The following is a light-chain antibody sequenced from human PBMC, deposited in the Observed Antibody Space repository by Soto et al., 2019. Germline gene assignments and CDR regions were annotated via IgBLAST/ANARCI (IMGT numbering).Light chain of an antibody. CDR3: QQYNNWPLT. V-gene: IGKV3-15*01. CDR2: GAS. Sequence: EIVMTQSPATLSVSPGERATLSCRASQSVSGNLAWYQQKPGQAPRLLIYGASTRATGIPDRFSGSGSGTEFTLTISSLQSEDFGVYYCQQYNNWPLTFGGGTKVEIK. CDR1: QSVSGN. J-gene: IGKJ4*01.